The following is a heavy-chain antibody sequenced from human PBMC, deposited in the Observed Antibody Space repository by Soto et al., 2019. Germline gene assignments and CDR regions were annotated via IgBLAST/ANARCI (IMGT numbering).Heavy chain of an antibody. J-gene: IGHJ5*02. CDR1: GYTFTGYY. D-gene: IGHD3-10*01. Sequence: GASVKVSCKASGYTFTGYYIHWVRQAPGQGLEWMGLINPNSGGTNYAQKFQGRVTMTRDTSISTAYMELSRLRSDDTAVYYCARVRITMVRGVNYWFDPWGQGTLVTVSS. V-gene: IGHV1-2*02. CDR3: ARVRITMVRGVNYWFDP. CDR2: INPNSGGT.